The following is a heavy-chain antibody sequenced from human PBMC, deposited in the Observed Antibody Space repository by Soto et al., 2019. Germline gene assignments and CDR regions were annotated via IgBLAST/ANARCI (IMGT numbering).Heavy chain of an antibody. CDR1: GGSISSGNYY. D-gene: IGHD3-22*01. CDR3: ASTYYNASSGPFDY. Sequence: SETLSLTCTVSGGSISSGNYYWSWIRQHPGKDLEWIGYIYYSGSTYYNPSLKSRVTISVDTSKNQFSLKLSSVTAADTAVYYCASTYYNASSGPFDYWGQGTLVTVSS. V-gene: IGHV4-31*03. CDR2: IYYSGST. J-gene: IGHJ4*02.